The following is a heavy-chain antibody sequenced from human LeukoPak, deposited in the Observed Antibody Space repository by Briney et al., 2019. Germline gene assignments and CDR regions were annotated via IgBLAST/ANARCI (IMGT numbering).Heavy chain of an antibody. CDR2: ISGSGGST. V-gene: IGHV3-23*01. D-gene: IGHD3-22*01. CDR3: ANLGAYYYDSK. Sequence: GGSLRLSCAASGFTFSSYAMSWVRQAPGKGLEWVSAISGSGGSTYYADSVKGRFTISRDNSKNTLYLQMNSLRAEDTAAYYCANLGAYYYDSKWGQGTLVTVSS. J-gene: IGHJ4*02. CDR1: GFTFSSYA.